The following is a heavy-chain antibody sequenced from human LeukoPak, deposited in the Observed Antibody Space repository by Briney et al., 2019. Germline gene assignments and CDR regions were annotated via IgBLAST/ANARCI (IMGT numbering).Heavy chain of an antibody. J-gene: IGHJ4*02. Sequence: GGSLRLSCAASGFTFDDYAMHWVRHAPGKGLEWVSGISWNSGSIGYADSVKGRFTISRDNAKNSLYLQMNSLRAEDTALYYCAKGKAYYYDSSGYYYYFDYWGQGTLVTVSS. D-gene: IGHD3-22*01. CDR2: ISWNSGSI. V-gene: IGHV3-9*01. CDR1: GFTFDDYA. CDR3: AKGKAYYYDSSGYYYYFDY.